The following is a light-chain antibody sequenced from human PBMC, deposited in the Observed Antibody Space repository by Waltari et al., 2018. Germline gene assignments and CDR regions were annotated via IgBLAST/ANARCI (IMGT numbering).Light chain of an antibody. CDR3: QQYNNWPPGT. Sequence: EIVMTQSPATLSVSPGESATLSCRASQSVSSKLAWFQQKPGQSPRLLIYDASTRATGIPARFSGSGSGTEFTLTISSLQSEDFAVYYCQQYNNWPPGTFGGGTKVEIK. J-gene: IGKJ4*01. CDR1: QSVSSK. CDR2: DAS. V-gene: IGKV3-15*01.